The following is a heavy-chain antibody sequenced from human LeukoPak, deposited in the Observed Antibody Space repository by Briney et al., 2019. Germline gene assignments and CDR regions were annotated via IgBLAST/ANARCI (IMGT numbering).Heavy chain of an antibody. J-gene: IGHJ4*02. CDR2: VRYDGSNK. CDR1: GFTFSSYG. D-gene: IGHD5-18*01. V-gene: IGHV3-30*02. Sequence: PGGPLRLSCAASGFTFSSYGMHGLRQAPGKGLEWVTFVRYDGSNKYYADSVKGRFTISRDNSKNTLYLQMNSLRAEDTAVYYCAKAPIQLWSIDYWGQGTLVTVSS. CDR3: AKAPIQLWSIDY.